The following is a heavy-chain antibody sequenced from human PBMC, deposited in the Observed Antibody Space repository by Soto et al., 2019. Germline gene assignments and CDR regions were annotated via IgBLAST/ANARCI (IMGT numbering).Heavy chain of an antibody. V-gene: IGHV1-3*01. CDR3: ASNHYCTNGVCYTFDY. Sequence: ASLKVSCKASGYTFTSYAMHWVRQAPGQRLEWMGWINAGNGNTKYSQKFQGRVTITRDTSASTAYMELSSLRSEDTAVYYCASNHYCTNGVCYTFDYWGQGTLVTVSS. CDR1: GYTFTSYA. CDR2: INAGNGNT. J-gene: IGHJ4*02. D-gene: IGHD2-8*01.